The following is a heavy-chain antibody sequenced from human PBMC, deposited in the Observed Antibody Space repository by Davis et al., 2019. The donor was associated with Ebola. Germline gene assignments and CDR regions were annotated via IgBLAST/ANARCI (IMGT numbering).Heavy chain of an antibody. J-gene: IGHJ6*02. V-gene: IGHV3-66*01. CDR1: GFTFSSYA. D-gene: IGHD3-10*01. CDR3: ARELWFGELFYYYYGMDV. Sequence: GESLKISCAASGFTFSSYAMHWVRQAPGKGLEWVSVIYSGGSTYYADSVKGRFTISRDNSKNTLYLQMNSLRAEDTAVYYCARELWFGELFYYYYGMDVWGQGTTVTVSS. CDR2: IYSGGST.